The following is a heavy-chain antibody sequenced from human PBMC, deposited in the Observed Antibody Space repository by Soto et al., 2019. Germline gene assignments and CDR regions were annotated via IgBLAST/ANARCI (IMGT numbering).Heavy chain of an antibody. CDR3: ARVIHYYDSSGYYPNWFDP. Sequence: ASVKVSCKASGYTFTSYGISWVRQAPGQGLEWMGWISAYNGNTNYAQKLQGRVTMTTDTSTSTAYMELRSLRSDDTAVYYCARVIHYYDSSGYYPNWFDPWGQGTLVTVSS. V-gene: IGHV1-18*01. J-gene: IGHJ5*02. D-gene: IGHD3-22*01. CDR2: ISAYNGNT. CDR1: GYTFTSYG.